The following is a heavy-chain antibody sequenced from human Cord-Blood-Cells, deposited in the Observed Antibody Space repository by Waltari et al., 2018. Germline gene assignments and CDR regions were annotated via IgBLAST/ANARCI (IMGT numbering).Heavy chain of an antibody. CDR2: ISGSGGST. CDR1: GFTFSSYA. CDR3: AKNLDYYDSSKSY. V-gene: IGHV3-23*01. D-gene: IGHD3-22*01. Sequence: EVQLLESGGGLVQPGGSLRLSCAASGFTFSSYALSWVRQAPGKGLEWVSAISGSGGSTYYADSVKGRFTISRDNSKNTLYLQMNSLRAEDTAVYYCAKNLDYYDSSKSYWGQGTLVTVSS. J-gene: IGHJ4*02.